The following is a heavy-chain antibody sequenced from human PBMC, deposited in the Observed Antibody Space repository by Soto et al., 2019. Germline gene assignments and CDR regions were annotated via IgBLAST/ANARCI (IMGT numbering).Heavy chain of an antibody. CDR2: IWYDGSNK. J-gene: IGHJ3*01. CDR1: GFTFSSNG. Sequence: QVQLVESGGGVVQPGRSLRLSCAASGFTFSSNGMHWVRQAPGKGLEWVAIIWYDGSNKYYADSVKGRFTISRDNSKNTLYLQMNSLRAEDTAMYDCARWNLVGPTIDAFDLWGQGTMVTVSS. V-gene: IGHV3-33*01. CDR3: ARWNLVGPTIDAFDL. D-gene: IGHD1-26*01.